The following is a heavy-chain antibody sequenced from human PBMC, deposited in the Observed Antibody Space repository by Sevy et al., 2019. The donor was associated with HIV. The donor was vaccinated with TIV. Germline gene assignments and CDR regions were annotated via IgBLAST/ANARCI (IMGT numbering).Heavy chain of an antibody. CDR3: AKDHCSSTSCSRGYGMDV. CDR2: ISWNSGSI. CDR1: GFTFDDYA. Sequence: GWSLRLSCAASGFTFDDYAMHWVRQAPGKGLEWVSGISWNSGSIGYADSVKGRFTISRDNAKNSLYLQMNSLRAEDMALYYCAKDHCSSTSCSRGYGMDVWGQGTTVTVSS. J-gene: IGHJ6*02. V-gene: IGHV3-9*03. D-gene: IGHD2-2*01.